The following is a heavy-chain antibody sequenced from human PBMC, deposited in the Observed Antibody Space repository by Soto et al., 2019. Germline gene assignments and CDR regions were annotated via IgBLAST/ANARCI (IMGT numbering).Heavy chain of an antibody. CDR1: EFTFSNYA. Sequence: GSLRLSCAASEFTFSNYAMSWVRQAPGKGLEWVSAISYGGGTTYYADSVKGRFTISRDNSKNTLYLQMNSLRAEDTAVYFCAKNPGYYYDSTGYHFDYWGQGTLVTVSS. V-gene: IGHV3-23*01. CDR2: ISYGGGTT. CDR3: AKNPGYYYDSTGYHFDY. D-gene: IGHD3-22*01. J-gene: IGHJ4*02.